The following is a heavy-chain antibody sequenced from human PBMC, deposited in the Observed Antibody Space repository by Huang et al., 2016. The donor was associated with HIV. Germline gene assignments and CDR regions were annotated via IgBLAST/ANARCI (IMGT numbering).Heavy chain of an antibody. D-gene: IGHD3-9*01. CDR1: EYTLPKLS. Sequence: QVQLVQSRAEVKKPGASVKVSCKVSEYTLPKLSLHWVSQPPGKGLEWMGGFDPESGETIYAQKCQGRVTMTEDTSTETAFMELSGLRPEDTAVYYCATGFDVFFDFWGQGTLVTVSS. J-gene: IGHJ4*02. CDR3: ATGFDVFFDF. CDR2: FDPESGET. V-gene: IGHV1-24*01.